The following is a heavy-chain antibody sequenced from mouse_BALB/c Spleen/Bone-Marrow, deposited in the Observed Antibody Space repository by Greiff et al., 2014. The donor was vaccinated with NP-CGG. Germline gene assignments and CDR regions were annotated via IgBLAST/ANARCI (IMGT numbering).Heavy chain of an antibody. CDR3: GRWAN. J-gene: IGHJ2*01. V-gene: IGHV1-37*01. CDR1: GYSFTNYL. CDR2: INPNNGDT. Sequence: EVKLMESGPELVKPGASVKISCKTSGYSFTNYLMNGGKQSLGKSLEWIGRINPNNGDTFYNQKFEGKATLTVDKSSSTAHMELLNLTSEDSAVYYCGRWANWGQGTTLTVSS.